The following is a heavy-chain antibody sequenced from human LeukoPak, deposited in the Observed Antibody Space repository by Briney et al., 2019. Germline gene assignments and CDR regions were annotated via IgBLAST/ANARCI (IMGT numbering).Heavy chain of an antibody. Sequence: ASVKVSCKASGGTFSSYAISWVRQAPGQGLEWMGGTIPIFGTANYAQKFQGRVTITTVESTSTAYMELSSLRSGDTAVYYCAARYNWNYGVANFDYWGQGTLVTVSS. CDR1: GGTFSSYA. J-gene: IGHJ4*02. CDR3: AARYNWNYGVANFDY. CDR2: TIPIFGTA. V-gene: IGHV1-69*05. D-gene: IGHD1-7*01.